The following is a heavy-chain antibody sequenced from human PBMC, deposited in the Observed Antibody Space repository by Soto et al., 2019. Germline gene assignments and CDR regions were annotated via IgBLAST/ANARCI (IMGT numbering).Heavy chain of an antibody. CDR1: GYTFTSYG. J-gene: IGHJ4*02. CDR3: ARDSPPVAY. V-gene: IGHV1-18*01. Sequence: QVQLVQSGAEVKKPGASVKVSCKASGYTFTSYGISWVRQAPGQGREWMGWISAYNGNTKYAQKLQGRVTMTTDTSTRTAYMKLRRLRSDDTAVYYCARDSPPVAYWGQGTLVTVSS. CDR2: ISAYNGNT.